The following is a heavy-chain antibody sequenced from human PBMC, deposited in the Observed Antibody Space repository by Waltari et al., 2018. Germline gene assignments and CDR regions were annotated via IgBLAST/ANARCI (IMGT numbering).Heavy chain of an antibody. J-gene: IGHJ6*02. D-gene: IGHD2-8*02. CDR3: ARGLREGSWTGDLFYYHHYGMDV. CDR2: VYYSGST. V-gene: IGHV4-61*10. CDR1: GGSVSSGSYY. Sequence: QVQLQESGPGLVKPSETLSLTCTVSGGSVSSGSYYWRWIRQPTGKGLEWIGYVYYSGSTSYNPSLKSRVTLLVDTSKNQVSLKLRSVTAADTAMYYCARGLREGSWTGDLFYYHHYGMDVWGQGTTVTVSS.